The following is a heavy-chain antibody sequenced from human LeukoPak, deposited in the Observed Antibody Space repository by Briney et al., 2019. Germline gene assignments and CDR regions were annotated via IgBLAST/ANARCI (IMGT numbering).Heavy chain of an antibody. D-gene: IGHD3-22*01. Sequence: SETLSLTCTVSAGSISSGGYYWSWLRQHPGRGLEGFGYTYDSGGIDHSLYLKSRVTMAVAASSNQVYLKLSAVSAADTAEYYCARDGVDYESSVHYSGNWFDPWGQGTLVTVSS. J-gene: IGHJ5*02. CDR1: AGSISSGGYY. CDR3: ARDGVDYESSVHYSGNWFDP. CDR2: TYDSGGI. V-gene: IGHV4-31*03.